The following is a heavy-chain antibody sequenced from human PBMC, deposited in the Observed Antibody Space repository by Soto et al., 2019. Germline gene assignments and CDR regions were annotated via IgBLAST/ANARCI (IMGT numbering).Heavy chain of an antibody. CDR2: FIPILGTP. CDR3: AWARGVVDNYYYYGMDV. Sequence: HVQLVQSGSEMKKPGSSVRVSCKASGDSFRSYSLSWVRQAPGQGLEWIGGFIPILGTPKYAQKFQGRLTISADESTSTVSMDLSSLRSEDTAVYYCAWARGVVDNYYYYGMDVWGQGTTVTVSS. V-gene: IGHV1-69*01. CDR1: GDSFRSYS. J-gene: IGHJ6*02. D-gene: IGHD3-22*01.